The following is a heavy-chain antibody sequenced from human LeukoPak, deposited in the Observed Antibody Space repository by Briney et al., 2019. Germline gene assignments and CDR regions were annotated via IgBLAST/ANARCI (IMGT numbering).Heavy chain of an antibody. CDR3: ARQLPVSSGWYSLDVFDI. CDR2: IHNSRGT. Sequence: PSETLSLTCTVSGGSITSDIFYWNWIRQHPGKGLEWIGSIHNSRGTSYNPSLESRLTISLDTSENQFFLKMSSVTAADTAVYYCARQLPVSSGWYSLDVFDIWGQGTMVTVSS. D-gene: IGHD6-19*01. J-gene: IGHJ3*02. V-gene: IGHV4-31*03. CDR1: GGSITSDIFY.